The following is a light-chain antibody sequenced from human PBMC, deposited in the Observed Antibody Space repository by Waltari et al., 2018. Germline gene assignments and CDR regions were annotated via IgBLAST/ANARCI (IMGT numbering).Light chain of an antibody. CDR1: SLRRYH. CDR3: DSRDGSGNHGV. V-gene: IGLV3-19*01. CDR2: GQN. Sequence: SSELTQDPVVSVALGQTVRITCQGDSLRRYHASWYQQKPGQAPVLVIYGQNNRPSGIAHRFAGSTSGNSTSVTITGAQAEDEADYDCDSRDGSGNHGVFGGGTKLTVL. J-gene: IGLJ2*01.